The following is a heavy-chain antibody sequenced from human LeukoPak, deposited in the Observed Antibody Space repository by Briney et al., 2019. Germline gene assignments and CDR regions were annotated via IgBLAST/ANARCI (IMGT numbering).Heavy chain of an antibody. J-gene: IGHJ4*02. Sequence: PSETLSLTCTVSGGSISSSSYYWGWIRQPPGKGLEWIGSIYYSGSTYYNPSLKSRVTISVDTSKNQFSLKLSSVTAADTAVYYCARTYYYGSGSYHYYFDYWGQGTLVTVSS. D-gene: IGHD3-10*01. CDR3: ARTYYYGSGSYHYYFDY. V-gene: IGHV4-39*01. CDR2: IYYSGST. CDR1: GGSISSSSYY.